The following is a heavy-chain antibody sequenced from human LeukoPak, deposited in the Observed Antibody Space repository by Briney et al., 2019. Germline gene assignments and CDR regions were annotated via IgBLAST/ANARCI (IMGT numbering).Heavy chain of an antibody. CDR1: GYTFSNYD. CDR3: ARGGTRYCASTSSSDYYYYGVDV. D-gene: IGHD2-2*01. CDR2: MNPNSANT. V-gene: IGHV1-8*01. J-gene: IGHJ6*02. Sequence: ASVKVSCKASGYTFSNYDINWVRQAYGQGLEWMGWMNPNSANTGYAQKFQGRVTMTTNTSINTAYMELSSLRSEDTALYYCARGGTRYCASTSSSDYYYYGVDVWGQGTTVTVSS.